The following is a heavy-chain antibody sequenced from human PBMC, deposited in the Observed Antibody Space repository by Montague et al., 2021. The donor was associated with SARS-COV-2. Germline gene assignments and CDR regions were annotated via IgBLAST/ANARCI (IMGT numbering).Heavy chain of an antibody. J-gene: IGHJ4*02. D-gene: IGHD4-23*01. CDR1: GFSLSTSGMC. V-gene: IGHV2-70*01. Sequence: PALVKPTQTLTLTCTFSGFSLSTSGMCVSWIRQPPGKALEWLTLIGWDDDKYYSTSLKTRLTISKDTSKNQVVLTMTNMDPVDTATYYCARGYGTTVVTRAFDYWGQGTLATVSS. CDR2: IGWDDDK. CDR3: ARGYGTTVVTRAFDY.